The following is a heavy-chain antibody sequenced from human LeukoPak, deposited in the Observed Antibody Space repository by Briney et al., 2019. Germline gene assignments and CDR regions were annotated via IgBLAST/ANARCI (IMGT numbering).Heavy chain of an antibody. Sequence: SETLSLTCTVSGGSISSGGYYWSWIRQHPGKGLEWIGYIYYSGSTYHNPSLKSRVTISVDTSKNQFSLKLSSVTAADTAVYYCARDSGRDGYSFDYWGQGTLVTVSS. J-gene: IGHJ4*02. D-gene: IGHD5-24*01. V-gene: IGHV4-31*03. CDR3: ARDSGRDGYSFDY. CDR2: IYYSGST. CDR1: GGSISSGGYY.